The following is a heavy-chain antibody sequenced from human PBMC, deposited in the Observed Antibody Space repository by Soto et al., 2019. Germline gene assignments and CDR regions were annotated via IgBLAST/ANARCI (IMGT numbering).Heavy chain of an antibody. CDR3: ASGDYSYYFDY. CDR2: MSYDGSNK. J-gene: IGHJ4*02. CDR1: GFTFSTYT. D-gene: IGHD4-17*01. Sequence: PGGSLRLSCAASGFTFSTYTMHWVRQAPGKGLEWVAVMSYDGSNKYYADSVKGRFTISRDNSKNTLYLQMNSLRAEDTAVYYCASGDYSYYFDYWGQGTLVTVSS. V-gene: IGHV3-30*04.